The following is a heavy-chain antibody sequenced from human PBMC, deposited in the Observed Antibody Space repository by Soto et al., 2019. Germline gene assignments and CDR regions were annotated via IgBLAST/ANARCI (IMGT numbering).Heavy chain of an antibody. CDR3: ARDPDSPESTIFSYYGMDV. V-gene: IGHV1-69*01. Sequence: QVQLVQSGAEVKKPGSSVKVSCKASGGTFRSYAISWVRQAPGQGLEWMGGIIPIFGTANYAQKFQGRGTITADESTSTAYMELSSLRSEDTAVYYCARDPDSPESTIFSYYGMDVWGHGTTVTVSS. J-gene: IGHJ6*02. CDR2: IIPIFGTA. D-gene: IGHD3-3*01. CDR1: GGTFRSYA.